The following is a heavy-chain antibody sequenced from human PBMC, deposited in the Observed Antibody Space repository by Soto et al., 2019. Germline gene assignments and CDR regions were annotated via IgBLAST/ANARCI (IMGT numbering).Heavy chain of an antibody. CDR3: AAPTVAGTWNYYYYGMDV. Sequence: GGSLRLSCAASGFTVSSNYMSWVRQAPGKGLEWVSVIYSGGSTYYADSVKGRFTISRDNSKNTLYLQMNSLRAEDTAVYYCAAPTVAGTWNYYYYGMDVWGQGTTVTVSS. D-gene: IGHD6-19*01. J-gene: IGHJ6*02. CDR2: IYSGGST. V-gene: IGHV3-53*01. CDR1: GFTVSSNY.